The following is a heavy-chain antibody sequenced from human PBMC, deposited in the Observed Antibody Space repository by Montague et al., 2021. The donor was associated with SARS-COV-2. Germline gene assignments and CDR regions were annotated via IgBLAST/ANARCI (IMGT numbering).Heavy chain of an antibody. Sequence: CAISGDSVSRNIAAWDWIRQSPSRGLEWLGRPYYRYKWYNDYAVSVRSRITISPDTSKNQFSLQLNSVTPGDTAVYYCTQERGPGRTTWHYFDYWGQGTLVTVSS. CDR1: GDSVSRNIAA. V-gene: IGHV6-1*01. CDR2: PYYRYKWYN. D-gene: IGHD1-14*01. J-gene: IGHJ4*02. CDR3: TQERGPGRTTWHYFDY.